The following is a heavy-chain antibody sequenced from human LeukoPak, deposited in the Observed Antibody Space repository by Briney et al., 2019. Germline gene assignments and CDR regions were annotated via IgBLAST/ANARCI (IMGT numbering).Heavy chain of an antibody. Sequence: ASVKVSCKASGYTFTGYYMHWVRQAPGQGLEWMGWINPNSGGTNYAQKFQGRVTMTRDTSISTAYMELSRLRSDDTAVYYCATGYSGYDFHPYDYWGQGTLVTVSS. CDR3: ATGYSGYDFHPYDY. V-gene: IGHV1-2*02. J-gene: IGHJ4*02. CDR2: INPNSGGT. CDR1: GYTFTGYY. D-gene: IGHD5-12*01.